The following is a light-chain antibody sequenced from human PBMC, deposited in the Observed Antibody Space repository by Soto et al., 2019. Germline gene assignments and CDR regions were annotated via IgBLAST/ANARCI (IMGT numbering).Light chain of an antibody. V-gene: IGKV1-27*01. CDR3: QKYNGAPFT. CDR2: AAS. CDR1: QGIANY. Sequence: DIPMTQSPSSLSASVGDRVTITCRASQGIANYLAWYQQKPGKVPKLLIYAASTLEPGVPSRFSGSGFGTDFTLSISSLQPEDFATYYCQKYNGAPFTFVPGTKVDIK. J-gene: IGKJ3*01.